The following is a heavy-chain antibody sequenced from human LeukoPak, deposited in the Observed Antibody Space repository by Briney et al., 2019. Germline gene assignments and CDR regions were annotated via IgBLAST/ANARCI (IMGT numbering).Heavy chain of an antibody. CDR3: ARAYYSTSWFPH. CDR1: GVSLSGYY. D-gene: IGHD3-10*01. V-gene: IGHV4-34*01. J-gene: IGHJ5*02. Sequence: SETLSLTSAVSGVSLSGYYWGWIRETPGKGLEWIGEINHSGRTNYNPSLKSRVTISADTSKNQFSVELGSVTAADTAVYYCARAYYSTSWFPHWGQGALVTVSS. CDR2: INHSGRT.